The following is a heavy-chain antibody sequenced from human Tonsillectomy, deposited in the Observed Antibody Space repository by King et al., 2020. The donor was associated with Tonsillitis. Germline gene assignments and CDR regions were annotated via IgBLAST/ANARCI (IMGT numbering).Heavy chain of an antibody. J-gene: IGHJ4*02. CDR2: IYYTGST. CDR3: ARSYYGSGSYFDY. Sequence: QVQLQESGPGLVKPSETLSLTCTVSGASISSYFWTWIRQPPGKGLGGIGYIYYTGSTNYNPSLKSRVTISVDTSKSQFSLRLNSVTAADTAMYYCARSYYGSGSYFDYWGQGTLVTVSS. D-gene: IGHD3-10*01. CDR1: GASISSYF. V-gene: IGHV4-59*01.